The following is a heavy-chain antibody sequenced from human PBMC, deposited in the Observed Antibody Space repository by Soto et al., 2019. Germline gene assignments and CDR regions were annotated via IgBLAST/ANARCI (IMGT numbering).Heavy chain of an antibody. D-gene: IGHD3-10*01. V-gene: IGHV4-61*01. J-gene: IGHJ4*02. CDR2: IYYSGST. CDR3: ARQVWFGEADY. Sequence: QMQLQESGPGLVKPSEPLSLICTVSGDSVSGGSYYWSWIRQPPGKALEWIGYIYYSGSTNYTTSLKSRVTISLDTSKNQSSLKLSSVTAADTAVYYGARQVWFGEADYWGQGTLVTVSS. CDR1: GDSVSGGSYY.